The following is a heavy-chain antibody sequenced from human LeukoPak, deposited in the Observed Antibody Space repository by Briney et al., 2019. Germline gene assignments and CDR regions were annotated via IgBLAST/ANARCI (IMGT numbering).Heavy chain of an antibody. D-gene: IGHD5-12*01. CDR2: IYNDGSQE. Sequence: GGSLRLSCAASGFTFSTYAMSWVRRAPGKGLEWVTFIYNDGSQEYYADSVKGRFSISRDNAKNSLYLQMNSLRDEDTAVYYCARRYSGYDYEDYWGQGTLVTVSS. V-gene: IGHV3-33*08. J-gene: IGHJ4*02. CDR1: GFTFSTYA. CDR3: ARRYSGYDYEDY.